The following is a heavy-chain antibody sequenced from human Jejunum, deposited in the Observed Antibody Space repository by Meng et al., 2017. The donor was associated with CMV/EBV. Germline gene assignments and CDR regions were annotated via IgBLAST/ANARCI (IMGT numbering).Heavy chain of an antibody. D-gene: IGHD3-3*01. Sequence: YAICWVRQAPGQGLEWIGEIISMYGTTNYAQKFQDRVTITADKSTSTAYMELSSLTFQDTAVYYCAKEGKTGRPGEYYTDGPSDSWGQGTLVTVSS. V-gene: IGHV1-69*06. CDR3: AKEGKTGRPGEYYTDGPSDS. J-gene: IGHJ5*01. CDR2: IISMYGTT. CDR1: YA.